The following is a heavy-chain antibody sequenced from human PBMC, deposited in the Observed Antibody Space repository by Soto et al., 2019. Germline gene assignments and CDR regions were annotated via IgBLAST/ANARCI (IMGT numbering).Heavy chain of an antibody. Sequence: SETLSLTCTVSGGSISSSSYYWGWIRQPPGKGLEWIGSIYYSGSTYYNPSLKSRVTISVDTSKNQFSLKLSSVTAADTAVYYCARHYCSSTRCYDRENDAFDIWGQGTMVTVSS. J-gene: IGHJ3*02. CDR1: GGSISSSSYY. CDR3: ARHYCSSTRCYDRENDAFDI. D-gene: IGHD2-2*01. V-gene: IGHV4-39*01. CDR2: IYYSGST.